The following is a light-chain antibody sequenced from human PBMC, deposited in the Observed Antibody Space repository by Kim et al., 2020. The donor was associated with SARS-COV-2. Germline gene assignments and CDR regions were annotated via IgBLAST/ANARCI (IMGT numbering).Light chain of an antibody. CDR1: KLVDKY. CDR3: QAWDSSTVV. J-gene: IGLJ2*01. CDR2: QDT. V-gene: IGLV3-1*01. Sequence: VSPGQTASITCSGDKLVDKYACWYQQKPGQSPVLVIYQDTKRPSGIPERFSGSNSGNTATLTISGTQAMDEADYYCQAWDSSTVVFGGGTKVTVL.